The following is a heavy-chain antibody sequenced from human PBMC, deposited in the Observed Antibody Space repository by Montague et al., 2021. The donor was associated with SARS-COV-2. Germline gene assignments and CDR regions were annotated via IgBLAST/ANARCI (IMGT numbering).Heavy chain of an antibody. CDR1: DDSITSYY. V-gene: IGHV4-59*01. Sequence: SETLSLTCSVSDDSITSYYWSRIRQPPGKGLEWIGYIHYTGSTNYSASLKSRVTISIDTSKNQFSLRLNSVTAADTAVYYCARGNYLDYWGQGTLVIVSS. CDR3: ARGNYLDY. J-gene: IGHJ4*02. CDR2: IHYTGST.